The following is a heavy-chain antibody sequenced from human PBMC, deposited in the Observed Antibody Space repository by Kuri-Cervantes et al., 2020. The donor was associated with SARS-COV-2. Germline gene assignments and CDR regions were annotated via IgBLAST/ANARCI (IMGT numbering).Heavy chain of an antibody. V-gene: IGHV4-59*08. D-gene: IGHD3-3*01. J-gene: IGHJ4*01. CDR3: ARLSIFGVVTFAY. CDR1: GSSISSYY. Sequence: GSLRLSCTVSGSSISSYYWSWIRQPPGKGLEWIGYIYYSGSTNYNPSLKSRVTISVDTSKNQFSLKLSSVTAADTAVYYCARLSIFGVVTFAYWGQGNLV. CDR2: IYYSGST.